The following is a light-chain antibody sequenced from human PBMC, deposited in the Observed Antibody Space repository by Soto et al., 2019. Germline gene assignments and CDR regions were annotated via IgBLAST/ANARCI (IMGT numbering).Light chain of an antibody. V-gene: IGKV1-6*01. CDR1: QGITSY. J-gene: IGKJ1*01. CDR3: LQDYNFPRT. CDR2: AAS. Sequence: AIQLTKSPSSLSSSVGDRVTITCRASQGITSYLAWYQHKPGKAPQLLIYAASTLQSGVPPRFSGSGSGTDFSLTINNLQPEDFATYYCLQDYNFPRTFGQGTKVDIK.